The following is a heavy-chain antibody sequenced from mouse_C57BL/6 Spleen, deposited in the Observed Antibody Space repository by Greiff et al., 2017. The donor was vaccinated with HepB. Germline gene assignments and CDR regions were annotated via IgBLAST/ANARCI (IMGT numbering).Heavy chain of an antibody. V-gene: IGHV1-50*01. CDR1: GYTFTSYW. D-gene: IGHD1-1*01. Sequence: VQLQQPGAELVKPGASVKLSCKASGYTFTSYWMQWVKQRPGQGLEWIGEIDPSDSYTNYNQKFKGKATLTVDTSSSTAYMELSSLTSEDSAVYYCARSYLLRYYFDYWGQGTTLTVSS. CDR2: IDPSDSYT. J-gene: IGHJ2*01. CDR3: ARSYLLRYYFDY.